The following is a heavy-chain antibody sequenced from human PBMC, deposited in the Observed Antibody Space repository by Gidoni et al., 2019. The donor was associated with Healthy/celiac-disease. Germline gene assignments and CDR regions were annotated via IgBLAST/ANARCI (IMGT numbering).Heavy chain of an antibody. Sequence: QVQLVQSGAEVKKPGASVKVSCKASGYTFTSYGISWVRQAPGQGLEWMGWISAYNGNTNYAQKLQGRVTMTTDTSTSTAYMELRSLRSDDTAVYYCARDSPPWAVTNPMRYYYGMDVWGQGTTVTVSS. CDR3: ARDSPPWAVTNPMRYYYGMDV. D-gene: IGHD4-17*01. J-gene: IGHJ6*02. CDR1: GYTFTSYG. V-gene: IGHV1-18*01. CDR2: ISAYNGNT.